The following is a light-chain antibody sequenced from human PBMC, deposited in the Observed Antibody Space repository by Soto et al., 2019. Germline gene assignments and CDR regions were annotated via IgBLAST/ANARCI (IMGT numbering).Light chain of an antibody. CDR2: DVS. CDR1: SSDVGGYNY. J-gene: IGLJ7*01. Sequence: QSTLTQPASVSGSPGQSITISCTGTSSDVGGYNYVSWYQQHPGNAPKLMIYDVSNRPSVVSNRFSGSKSGTTASLTISGLQAEDDADYYCSSYTSSSTPPVFGGGTQLTVL. CDR3: SSYTSSSTPPV. V-gene: IGLV2-14*01.